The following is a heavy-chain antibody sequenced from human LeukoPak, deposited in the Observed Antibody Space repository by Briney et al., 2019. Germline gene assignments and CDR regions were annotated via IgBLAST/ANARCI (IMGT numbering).Heavy chain of an antibody. Sequence: SGGSLRLSCTASGFTFRSYAMSWVRQAPGKGLEWVSVIYRGGSTYYADSVKGRFTISRHNSKNTLYLQMNSLRAEDTAVYYCARVDTSSTLSGYYYYGMDVWGQGTTVTVSS. V-gene: IGHV3-53*04. CDR3: ARVDTSSTLSGYYYYGMDV. D-gene: IGHD6-6*01. CDR1: GFTFRSYA. CDR2: IYRGGST. J-gene: IGHJ6*02.